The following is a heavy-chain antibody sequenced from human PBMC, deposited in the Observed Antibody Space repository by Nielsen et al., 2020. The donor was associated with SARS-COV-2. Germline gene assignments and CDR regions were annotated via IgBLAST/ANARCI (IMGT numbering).Heavy chain of an antibody. CDR1: GGAISSYY. D-gene: IGHD3-3*01. CDR2: IYDSGNT. CDR3: ARGSDEGLAH. Sequence: SETLSLTCTVSGGAISSYYWTWIRQPPEKGLEWIAYIYDSGNTNYNPSLKSRVTISVDTSRNQFSLKLTSVTAADTAVYYCARGSDEGLAHWGQGTLVTVSS. J-gene: IGHJ4*02. V-gene: IGHV4-59*13.